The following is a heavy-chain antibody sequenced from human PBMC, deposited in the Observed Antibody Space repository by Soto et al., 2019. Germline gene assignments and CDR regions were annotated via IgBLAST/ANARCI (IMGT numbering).Heavy chain of an antibody. J-gene: IGHJ4*02. CDR2: VIPIFGTP. CDR3: ARGREMATSKFYFDY. D-gene: IGHD5-12*01. V-gene: IGHV1-69*01. Sequence: QVHLVQSGAEVKKPGSSVKVSCKASGDTFSNYAINWVRQAPGQGLEWMGGVIPIFGTPTYAQKFQGRGTVTADESTGTAYMELISLRSEDTAVYYCARGREMATSKFYFDYWGQGTLVTVSS. CDR1: GDTFSNYA.